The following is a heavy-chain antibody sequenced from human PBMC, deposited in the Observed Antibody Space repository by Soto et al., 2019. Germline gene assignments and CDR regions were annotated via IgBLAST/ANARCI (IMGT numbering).Heavy chain of an antibody. J-gene: IGHJ5*02. CDR1: GFTFSSYA. CDR2: ISGSGGST. V-gene: IGHV3-23*01. Sequence: GGSLRLSCAASGFTFSSYAMSWVRQAPGKGLEWVSAISGSGGSTYYADSVKGRFTISRDNSKNTLYLQMNSLRAEDTAVYYCAKDPFYGDYPLKHNWFDPWGQGTLVTVSS. D-gene: IGHD4-17*01. CDR3: AKDPFYGDYPLKHNWFDP.